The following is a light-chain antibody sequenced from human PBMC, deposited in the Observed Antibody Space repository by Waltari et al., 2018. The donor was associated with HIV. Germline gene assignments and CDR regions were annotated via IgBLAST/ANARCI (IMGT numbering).Light chain of an antibody. J-gene: IGLJ3*02. CDR3: QQYYDTPRT. V-gene: IGLV1-47*01. CDR1: SSNIGSNY. CDR2: RNN. Sequence: QSVLTQPPSASETPGQRVTISCSGSSSNIGSNYVYWYQHLPGTAPKLLIYRNNQRPSGVPDRFSGSGSGTDFTLTISSLQAEDVAFYYCQQYYDTPRTFGQGTK.